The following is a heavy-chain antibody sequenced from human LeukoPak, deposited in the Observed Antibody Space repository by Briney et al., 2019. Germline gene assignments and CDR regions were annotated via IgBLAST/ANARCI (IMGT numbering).Heavy chain of an antibody. V-gene: IGHV1-8*01. D-gene: IGHD5-18*01. Sequence: ASVKVSCKASGYTFTSYDINWVRQAPGQGLEWMGWMNPNRGNTGYAQKFQGRVTMTRNTSISTAYMELSSLRSEDTAVYYCAILPRGYSYGSFDYWGQGTLVTVSS. CDR3: AILPRGYSYGSFDY. CDR1: GYTFTSYD. J-gene: IGHJ4*02. CDR2: MNPNRGNT.